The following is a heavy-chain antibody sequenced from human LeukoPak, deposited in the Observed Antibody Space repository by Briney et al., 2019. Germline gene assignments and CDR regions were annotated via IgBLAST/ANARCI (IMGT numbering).Heavy chain of an antibody. CDR1: GFTFSSYG. CDR2: ISGSGGST. J-gene: IGHJ4*02. Sequence: GGTLRLSCAASGFTFSSYGMSWVRQAPGKGLEWVSAISGSGGSTYYADSVEGRFTISRDNSKNTLYLQMNSLRAEDTAVYYCAKGHSSSWATPFDYWGQGTLVTVSS. V-gene: IGHV3-23*01. CDR3: AKGHSSSWATPFDY. D-gene: IGHD6-13*01.